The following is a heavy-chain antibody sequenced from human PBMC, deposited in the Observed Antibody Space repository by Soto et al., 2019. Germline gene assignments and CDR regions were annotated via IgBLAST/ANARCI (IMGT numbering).Heavy chain of an antibody. CDR1: GFTFSSYA. D-gene: IGHD1-1*01. Sequence: XGCLRLTSPASGFTFSSYAMSWVRQAPGKGLEWVSAISGSGGSTYYADSVKGRFTISRDNAKNSLFLEMNNLRAEDTAVYYCARETRDSSAWGQGTLVTVSS. CDR3: ARETRDSSA. J-gene: IGHJ5*02. CDR2: ISGSGGST. V-gene: IGHV3-23*01.